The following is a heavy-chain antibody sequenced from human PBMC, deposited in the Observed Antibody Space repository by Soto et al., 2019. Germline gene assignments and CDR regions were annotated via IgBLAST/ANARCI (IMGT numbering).Heavy chain of an antibody. Sequence: PSETLSLTCTVSGGSISGYFWNWIRQPPGKGLEWIGYIYSSGSTNYKSSLKSRVTISVDTSKNQFSLNLSSVTAADTAVYYCARSEKGMATILDYWGQGILVTV. CDR3: ARSEKGMATILDY. D-gene: IGHD5-12*01. CDR2: IYSSGST. V-gene: IGHV4-59*01. CDR1: GGSISGYF. J-gene: IGHJ4*02.